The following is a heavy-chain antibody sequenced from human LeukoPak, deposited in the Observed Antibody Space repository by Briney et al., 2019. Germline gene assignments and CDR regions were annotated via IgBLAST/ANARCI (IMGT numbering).Heavy chain of an antibody. J-gene: IGHJ6*03. CDR3: AKASGPSGYYYMDV. CDR1: GFTFSSYA. CDR2: IIGSGGNT. V-gene: IGHV3-23*01. Sequence: QPGGSLRLSCAASGFTFSSYAMSWVRQAPGKGLEWVSAIIGSGGNTYYADSVKGRFTISRDNSKNTLYMHMNSLRADDTAIYYCAKASGPSGYYYMDVRGKGTTVTVSS.